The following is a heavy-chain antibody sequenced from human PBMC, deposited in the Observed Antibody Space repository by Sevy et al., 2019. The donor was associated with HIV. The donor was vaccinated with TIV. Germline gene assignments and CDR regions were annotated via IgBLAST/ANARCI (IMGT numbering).Heavy chain of an antibody. CDR1: GLTFSSYA. CDR3: ARSLGPSLRATVVTWEEAFDI. V-gene: IGHV3-30-3*01. Sequence: GGSLRLSCAASGLTFSSYAMHWVRQAPGKGLEWVAVISYDGSNKYYADSVKGRFTISRDNSKNTLYLQMNSLRAEDTAVYYCARSLGPSLRATVVTWEEAFDIWGQWTMVTVSS. CDR2: ISYDGSNK. J-gene: IGHJ3*02. D-gene: IGHD4-17*01.